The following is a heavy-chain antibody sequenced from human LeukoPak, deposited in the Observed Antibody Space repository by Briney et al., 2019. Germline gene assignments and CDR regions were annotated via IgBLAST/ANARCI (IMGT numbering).Heavy chain of an antibody. V-gene: IGHV4-59*01. J-gene: IGHJ3*02. CDR2: IYYSGST. CDR1: GGSISSYY. Sequence: SETLSLACTVSGGSISSYYWSWIRQPPGKGLEWIGYIYYSGSTNYNPSLKSRVTISVDTSKNQYSLKLSSVTAADTAVYYCARWTEAYSSTSCHPYDAFDIWGQGTMVTVSS. CDR3: ARWTEAYSSTSCHPYDAFDI. D-gene: IGHD2-2*01.